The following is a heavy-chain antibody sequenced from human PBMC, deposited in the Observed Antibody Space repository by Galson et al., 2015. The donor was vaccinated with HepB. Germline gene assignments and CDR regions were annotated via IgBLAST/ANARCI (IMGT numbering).Heavy chain of an antibody. CDR2: IYYSGST. J-gene: IGHJ4*02. Sequence: TLSLTCTVSGGSISSGDYYWSWIRQPPGKGLECIGYIYYSGSTYYNPSLKSRVTISVDTSKNQFSLKLSSVTAADTAVYYCARYRNYIAAFDYWGQGTLVTVSS. V-gene: IGHV4-30-4*01. CDR1: GGSISSGDYY. D-gene: IGHD6-6*01. CDR3: ARYRNYIAAFDY.